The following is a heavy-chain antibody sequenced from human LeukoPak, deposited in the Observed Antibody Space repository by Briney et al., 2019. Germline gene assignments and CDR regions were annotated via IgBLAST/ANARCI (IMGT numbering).Heavy chain of an antibody. J-gene: IGHJ5*02. D-gene: IGHD3-3*01. Sequence: SVKVSCKASGGTFSSYAISWVRQAPGQGLEWMGRIIPILGIANYAQKFQGRVTITADKSTSTAYMELSSLRSEDTAVYYCASTSDFWSGYYRGPNWFDPWGQGTLVTVSS. CDR3: ASTSDFWSGYYRGPNWFDP. CDR1: GGTFSSYA. CDR2: IIPILGIA. V-gene: IGHV1-69*04.